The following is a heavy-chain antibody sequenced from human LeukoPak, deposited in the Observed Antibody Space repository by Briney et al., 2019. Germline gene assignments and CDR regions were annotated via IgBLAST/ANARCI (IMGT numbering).Heavy chain of an antibody. D-gene: IGHD6-19*01. CDR3: AKDNRRHYTSGPNPDSLH. CDR2: ICWNSGSI. Sequence: GGSLRLSCAPSRFTVSSNYMSWVRQAPGEGLEWVSGICWNSGSIDYADSVKGRFTISRDNAKNSLYLQMNSLRVEATAFYYCAKDNRRHYTSGPNPDSLHWGQGALVTVSS. V-gene: IGHV3-9*01. J-gene: IGHJ4*02. CDR1: RFTVSSNY.